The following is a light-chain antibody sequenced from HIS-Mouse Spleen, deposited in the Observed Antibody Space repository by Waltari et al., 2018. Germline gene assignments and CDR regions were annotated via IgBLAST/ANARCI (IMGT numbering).Light chain of an antibody. J-gene: IGLJ3*02. V-gene: IGLV2-23*01. CDR2: EGR. CDR1: SSDVGSYNL. Sequence: QSALTQPASVSGSPGQSITISCTGTSSDVGSYNLVSWYQQHPGKAPNLMIYEGRKRPSGVSNRFSGSKSGNTASLTIAGLQAEDEADYYCCSYAGSSTWVFGGGTKLTVL. CDR3: CSYAGSSTWV.